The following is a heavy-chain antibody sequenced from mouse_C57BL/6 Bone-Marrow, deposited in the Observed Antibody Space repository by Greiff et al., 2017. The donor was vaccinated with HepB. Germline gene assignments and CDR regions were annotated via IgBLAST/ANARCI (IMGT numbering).Heavy chain of an antibody. CDR3: ARAEYYGSSWAY. CDR1: GFTFSDYY. CDR2: INYDGSST. V-gene: IGHV5-16*01. J-gene: IGHJ3*01. D-gene: IGHD1-1*01. Sequence: EVMLVESEGGLVQPGSSMKLSCTASGFTFSDYYMAWVRQVPEKGLEWVANINYDGSSTYYLDSLKSRFIISRDNEKNILYLQMSSLKSEDTATYYCARAEYYGSSWAYWGQGTLVTVSA.